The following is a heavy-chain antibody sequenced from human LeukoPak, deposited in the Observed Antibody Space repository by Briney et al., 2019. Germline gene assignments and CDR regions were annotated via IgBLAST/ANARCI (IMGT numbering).Heavy chain of an antibody. V-gene: IGHV4-34*01. CDR1: GGSFSGYY. J-gene: IGHJ6*02. D-gene: IGHD5-12*01. Sequence: SETLSLTCAVYGGSFSGYYWSWIRQPPGKGLEWIGEINHSGSTNYNPSLKSRVTISVDTSKNQFSLKLSSVTAADTAVYYCARGFVVATTIPWGYYYYGMDVWGQGTTVTVSS. CDR3: ARGFVVATTIPWGYYYYGMDV. CDR2: INHSGST.